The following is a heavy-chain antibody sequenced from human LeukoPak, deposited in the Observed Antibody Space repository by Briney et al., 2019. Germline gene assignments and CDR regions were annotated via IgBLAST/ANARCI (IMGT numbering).Heavy chain of an antibody. D-gene: IGHD6-19*01. J-gene: IGHJ4*02. CDR1: GFTFSSYA. CDR2: ISGSSGTT. V-gene: IGHV3-23*01. CDR3: AKDSASGWSNFDY. Sequence: GGSLRLSCAASGFTFSSYAMSWVRQAPGKGLEWVSAISGSSGTTYYADSVKGRFTISGDNSKSTLYLQMNSLRAEDTAVYYCAKDSASGWSNFDYWGQGTLVTVSS.